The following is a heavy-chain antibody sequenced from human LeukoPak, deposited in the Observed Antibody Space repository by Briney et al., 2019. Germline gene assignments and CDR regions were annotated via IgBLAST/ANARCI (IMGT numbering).Heavy chain of an antibody. CDR3: AGRDGYNFWGGAFDI. J-gene: IGHJ3*02. D-gene: IGHD5-24*01. Sequence: SETLSLTCSVSGGSISSYYWSWIRQPPGKGLEWIGYIYYSGSTNYNPSLKSRVTISVDTSKNQFSLKLSSVTAADTAVYYCAGRDGYNFWGGAFDIWGQGTMVTVSS. CDR1: GGSISSYY. CDR2: IYYSGST. V-gene: IGHV4-59*01.